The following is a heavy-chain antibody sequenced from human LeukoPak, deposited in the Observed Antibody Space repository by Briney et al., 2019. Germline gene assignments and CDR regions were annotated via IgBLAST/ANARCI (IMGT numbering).Heavy chain of an antibody. J-gene: IGHJ4*02. Sequence: PGGSLRLSCAASGFTFSRYSMNWVRQAPGKGLEWVGFIRSKAYGATTEYAASVKGRFIISRDDSKSIAYLQMNSLKTEDTAVYYCTRDTAEFYDSSGYAGDWGQGTLVTVSS. D-gene: IGHD3-22*01. CDR1: GFTFSRYS. CDR2: IRSKAYGATT. CDR3: TRDTAEFYDSSGYAGD. V-gene: IGHV3-49*04.